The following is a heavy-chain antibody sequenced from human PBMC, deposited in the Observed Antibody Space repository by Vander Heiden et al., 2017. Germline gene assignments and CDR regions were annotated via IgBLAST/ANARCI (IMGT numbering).Heavy chain of an antibody. Sequence: EVQLVESGGGVVRPGGSLRLSGAALGFPFDDYGMSWVRQAPGKGLEWVSGINWNGGSTGYADSVKGRFTISRDNAKNSLYLQMNSLRAEDTALYYCARDRSSGWYDAFDIWGQGTMVTVSS. V-gene: IGHV3-20*04. CDR3: ARDRSSGWYDAFDI. J-gene: IGHJ3*02. CDR2: INWNGGST. D-gene: IGHD6-19*01. CDR1: GFPFDDYG.